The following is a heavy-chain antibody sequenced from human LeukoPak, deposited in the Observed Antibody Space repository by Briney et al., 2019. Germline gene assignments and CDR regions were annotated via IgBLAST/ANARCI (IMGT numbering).Heavy chain of an antibody. CDR1: GFTFSSYG. Sequence: PGRSLRLSCAASGFTFSSYGMHWVRQAPGKGPEWVAVISYDGSNKYYADSVKGRFTISRDNSKNTLYLQMNSLRAEDTAVYYCARGSHDGYGSGSYLDYWGQGTLVTVSS. CDR3: ARGSHDGYGSGSYLDY. J-gene: IGHJ4*02. V-gene: IGHV3-30*03. CDR2: ISYDGSNK. D-gene: IGHD3-10*01.